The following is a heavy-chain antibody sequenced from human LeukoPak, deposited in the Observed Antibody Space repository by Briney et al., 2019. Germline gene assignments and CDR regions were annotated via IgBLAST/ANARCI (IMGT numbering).Heavy chain of an antibody. V-gene: IGHV3-30*02. J-gene: IGHJ4*02. CDR3: AKWGCTGGSCYPFAY. D-gene: IGHD2-15*01. Sequence: GGSLRLSCAASGFTFSSYAMSWVRQAPGKGLEWVAFIRYDGSNKYYADSVKGRFTISRDNAKNSLYLQMNSLRAEDTAVYYCAKWGCTGGSCYPFAYWGQGTLVTVSS. CDR1: GFTFSSYA. CDR2: IRYDGSNK.